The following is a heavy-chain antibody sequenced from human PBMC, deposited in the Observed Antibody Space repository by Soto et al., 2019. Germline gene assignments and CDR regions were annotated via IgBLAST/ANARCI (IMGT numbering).Heavy chain of an antibody. CDR1: GGSISSYY. CDR2: IYYSGST. J-gene: IGHJ5*02. D-gene: IGHD3-3*01. Sequence: SETLSLTCTVSGGSISSYYWSWIRQPPGKGLEWIGYIYYSGSTNYNPSLKSRVTISVDTSKNQFSLKLSSVTAADTAVYYCARLWSTDVYNWFDPWGQGTLVTVSS. CDR3: ARLWSTDVYNWFDP. V-gene: IGHV4-59*08.